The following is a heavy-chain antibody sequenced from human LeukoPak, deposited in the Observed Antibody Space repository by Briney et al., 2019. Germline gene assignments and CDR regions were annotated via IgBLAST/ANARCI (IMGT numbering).Heavy chain of an antibody. CDR3: TTEAPYTSGWFS. J-gene: IGHJ5*02. Sequence: AGGSLRLSCAACGFMFSDYAMHWVRQTPGKGLDWVGRIKTRGDGATTDLTAPVKGRFAISRDDSKSTLYLHMNSLTIDDTAVYYCTTEAPYTSGWFSWGQGTLVTVSS. D-gene: IGHD6-13*01. CDR1: GFMFSDYA. V-gene: IGHV3-15*05. CDR2: IKTRGDGATT.